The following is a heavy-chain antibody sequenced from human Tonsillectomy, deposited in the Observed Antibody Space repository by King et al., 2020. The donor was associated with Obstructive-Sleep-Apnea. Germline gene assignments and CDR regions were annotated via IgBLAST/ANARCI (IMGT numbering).Heavy chain of an antibody. J-gene: IGHJ4*02. CDR1: GFTFSSYA. Sequence: VQLVESGGGLVQPGGSLRFSCAASGFTFSSYAMSWVRQAPGKGLEWVSTISGSGDSTYYADSVKGRFTISRDNTKKTLYLQMNSLRTEETAVYYCAKLVGNTGVDYWGQGTLVTVSS. V-gene: IGHV3-23*04. CDR2: ISGSGDST. CDR3: AKLVGNTGVDY. D-gene: IGHD2-8*02.